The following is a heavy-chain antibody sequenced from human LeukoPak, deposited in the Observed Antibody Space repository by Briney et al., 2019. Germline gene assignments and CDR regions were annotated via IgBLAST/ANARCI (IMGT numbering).Heavy chain of an antibody. CDR1: GGSFSGYY. J-gene: IGHJ4*02. D-gene: IGHD6-6*01. CDR3: ARGVAARPRFDY. Sequence: PSETLSLTCAVYGGSFSGYYWSWIRQPPGKGLEWIGEINHSGSTSYNPSLKSRVTISVDTSKNQFSLKLSSVTAADTAVYYCARGVAARPRFDYWGQGTLVTVSS. CDR2: INHSGST. V-gene: IGHV4-34*01.